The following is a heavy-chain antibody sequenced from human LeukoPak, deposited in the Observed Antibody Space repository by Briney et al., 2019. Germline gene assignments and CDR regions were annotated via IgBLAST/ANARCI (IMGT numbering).Heavy chain of an antibody. Sequence: GGSLRLSCVASGFTFSSYAMNWVRQAPGKGLEWVSGISGTGGSTYYAVSVKGRFTISRDNSKNTLYLQMNGLRVEDTAVYYCAKSSGFSYGPPYAFDIWGQGTMVTVSS. V-gene: IGHV3-23*01. J-gene: IGHJ3*02. D-gene: IGHD5-18*01. CDR3: AKSSGFSYGPPYAFDI. CDR2: ISGTGGST. CDR1: GFTFSSYA.